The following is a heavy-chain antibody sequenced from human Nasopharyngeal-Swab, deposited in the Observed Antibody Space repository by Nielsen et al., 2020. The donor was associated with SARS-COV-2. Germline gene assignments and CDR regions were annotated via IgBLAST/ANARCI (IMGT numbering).Heavy chain of an antibody. CDR3: ARDKGDFWSGYYKGPYYYYGMDV. J-gene: IGHJ6*02. Sequence: LNGVSSFSSSSSYIYYADSVKGRFTISRDNAKNSLYLQMNSLRAEDTAVYYCARDKGDFWSGYYKGPYYYYGMDVWGQGTTVTVSS. V-gene: IGHV3-21*01. D-gene: IGHD3-3*01. CDR2: FSSSSSYI.